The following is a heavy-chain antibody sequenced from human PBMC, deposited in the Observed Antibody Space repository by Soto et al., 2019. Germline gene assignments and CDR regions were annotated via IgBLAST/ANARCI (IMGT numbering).Heavy chain of an antibody. CDR1: GYVFTNYY. D-gene: IGHD3-22*01. Sequence: QVQLVQSGPEVKNPGASVKVSCRASGYVFTNYYIHWVRQAPGQGLEWMGIIKTAGGDTNYAKTFRGRDTMTRDTSTRTVYMKLSILTSEDTGVYFCAKFYYDRSCNPKGRFYYSGQGTPVTVSS. CDR3: AKFYYDRSCNPKGRFYY. CDR2: IKTAGGDT. J-gene: IGHJ4*02. V-gene: IGHV1-46*01.